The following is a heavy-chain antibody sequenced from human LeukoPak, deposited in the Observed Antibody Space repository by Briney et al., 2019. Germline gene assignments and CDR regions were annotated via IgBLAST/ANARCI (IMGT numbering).Heavy chain of an antibody. V-gene: IGHV3-30*02. J-gene: IGHJ3*02. D-gene: IGHD3-9*01. CDR1: GFTFSSYG. Sequence: WESLRLSCAASGFTFSSYGMHWVRQAPGKGLEWVAFIRNDGSNKYYADSVKGRFTISRDNSKNTLYLQMNSLRAEDTAVYYCAKGPNYDILTGWRKTYNGFDIWGQGTMVTVSS. CDR2: IRNDGSNK. CDR3: AKGPNYDILTGWRKTYNGFDI.